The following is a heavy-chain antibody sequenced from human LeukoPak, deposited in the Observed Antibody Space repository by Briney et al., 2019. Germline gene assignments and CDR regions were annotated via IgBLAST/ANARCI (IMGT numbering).Heavy chain of an antibody. CDR2: ISGSGGST. CDR1: GFTFSSYA. CDR3: AKVGSSWELPYFDY. V-gene: IGHV3-23*01. D-gene: IGHD1-26*01. J-gene: IGHJ4*02. Sequence: TGGSLRLSCAASGFTFSSYAMSWVRQAPGKGLEWVSAISGSGGSTYYADSVKGRFTISRDNSKNTLYLQMNSLRAEDTAVYYCAKVGSSWELPYFDYWGQGTLVTVSS.